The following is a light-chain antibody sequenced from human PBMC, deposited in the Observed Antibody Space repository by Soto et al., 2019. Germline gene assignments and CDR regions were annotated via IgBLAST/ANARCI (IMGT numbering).Light chain of an antibody. CDR1: SSDVGGYSY. Sequence: QSALTQRASVSGSPGQSIAVSCTGTSSDVGGYSYVSWYQQQPGKAPKLVISDVSNRPSGVSDRFSGSKSGNTASLTISGLQSEDEADLYCASYTTSSTYVFGTGTKVTVL. V-gene: IGLV2-14*01. J-gene: IGLJ1*01. CDR3: ASYTTSSTYV. CDR2: DVS.